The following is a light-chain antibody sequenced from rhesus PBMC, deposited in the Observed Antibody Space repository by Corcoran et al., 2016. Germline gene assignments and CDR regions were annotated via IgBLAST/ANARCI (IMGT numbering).Light chain of an antibody. V-gene: IGKV3-42*03. CDR3: QQYSNWPYS. Sequence: EIVLTQSPATLSLSPGERATLSCRASQSVSSSLAWYQQKPGQVPRVLIYGASRRATGIPDRFSGSVSWTDFTLTISSLEPEDFAVYYCQQYSNWPYSFGQGTKVEIK. CDR1: QSVSSS. J-gene: IGKJ2*01. CDR2: GAS.